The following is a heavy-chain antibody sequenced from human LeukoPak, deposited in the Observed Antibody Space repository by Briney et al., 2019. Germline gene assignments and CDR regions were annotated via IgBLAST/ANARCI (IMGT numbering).Heavy chain of an antibody. CDR1: GGSVSSHY. Sequence: SETLSLTCTVSGGSVSSHYWTWIRQPPGKGLEWIGYIYYSGSTNYNPSLKSRVTISVDTSKNQFSLNLSSVTAADTAVYYCARGRGSSTVGLGWSYWGQGTLVTVSS. D-gene: IGHD6-13*01. CDR2: IYYSGST. CDR3: ARGRGSSTVGLGWSY. J-gene: IGHJ4*02. V-gene: IGHV4-59*02.